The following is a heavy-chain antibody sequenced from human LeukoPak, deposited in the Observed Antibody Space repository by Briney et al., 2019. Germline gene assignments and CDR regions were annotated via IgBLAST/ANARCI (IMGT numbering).Heavy chain of an antibody. V-gene: IGHV4-4*07. D-gene: IGHD5-12*01. Sequence: PSETLSLTCTVSGGSISSYYWSWIRQPAGKGLEWIGRIYTSGSTNYNPSLKSRVTMSVDTSKNQFSLKLSSVTAADTAVYYCARDRAYSGYDYTSDYWGQGTMVTVSS. CDR1: GGSISSYY. CDR3: ARDRAYSGYDYTSDY. CDR2: IYTSGST. J-gene: IGHJ4*02.